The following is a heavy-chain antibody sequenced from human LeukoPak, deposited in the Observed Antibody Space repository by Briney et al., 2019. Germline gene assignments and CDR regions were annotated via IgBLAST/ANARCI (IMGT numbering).Heavy chain of an antibody. J-gene: IGHJ4*02. CDR1: GYTFTGYY. Sequence: SVKVSCKASGYTFTGYYMHWVRQAPGQGLEWMGGIIPIFGTANYAQKFQGRVTITADKSTSTACMELSSLRSEDTAVYYCARDQKWDDFWSGYGLSYWGQGTLVTVSS. CDR3: ARDQKWDDFWSGYGLSY. CDR2: IIPIFGTA. V-gene: IGHV1-69*06. D-gene: IGHD3-3*01.